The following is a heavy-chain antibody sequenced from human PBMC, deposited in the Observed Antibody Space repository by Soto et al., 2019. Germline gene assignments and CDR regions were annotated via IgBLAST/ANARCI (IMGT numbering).Heavy chain of an antibody. CDR1: GFTFDDYA. CDR3: TKSSSYTYNYYMDV. D-gene: IGHD6-6*01. J-gene: IGHJ6*03. Sequence: EVQLVESGGGLVQPGRSLRLSCAAFGFTFDDYAMHWVRQPPGKGLEWVSGISWNSGNIGYADSVKGRFTISRDNAKNSLYLQMKSLRAEDTALYYCTKSSSYTYNYYMDVWGKGTTVTVSS. CDR2: ISWNSGNI. V-gene: IGHV3-9*01.